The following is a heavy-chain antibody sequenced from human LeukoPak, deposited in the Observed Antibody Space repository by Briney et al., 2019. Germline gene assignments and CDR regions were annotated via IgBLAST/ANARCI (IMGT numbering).Heavy chain of an antibody. CDR3: VREVRGATRWFDP. J-gene: IGHJ5*02. CDR2: ISSNGGST. CDR1: GFTFSSYA. D-gene: IGHD3-10*01. Sequence: GGSLRLSCSASGFTFSSYAMHWVRQAPGKGLEYVSAISSNGGSTYYADSVKGRFTISRDNSKNTLYLQMSSLRAEDTAVYYCVREVRGATRWFDPWGQGTLVPVSS. V-gene: IGHV3-64D*06.